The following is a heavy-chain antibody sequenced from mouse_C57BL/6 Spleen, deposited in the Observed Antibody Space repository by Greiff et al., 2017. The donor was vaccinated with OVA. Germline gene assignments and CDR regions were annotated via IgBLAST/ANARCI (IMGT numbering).Heavy chain of an antibody. J-gene: IGHJ2*01. CDR1: GYTFTNYW. D-gene: IGHD2-3*01. CDR2: IYPGGGYT. Sequence: VQLQQSGAELVRPGTSVKMSCKASGYTFTNYWIGWAKQRPGHGLEWIGDIYPGGGYTNYNEKFKGKATLTADKSSSTAYMQFSSLTSEDSAIYYCAREEGLLRGGYYFDYWGQGTTLTVSS. V-gene: IGHV1-63*01. CDR3: AREEGLLRGGYYFDY.